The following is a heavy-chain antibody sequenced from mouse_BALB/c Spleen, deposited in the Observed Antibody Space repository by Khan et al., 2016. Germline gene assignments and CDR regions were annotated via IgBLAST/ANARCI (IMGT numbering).Heavy chain of an antibody. CDR2: ISYSGST. CDR1: GYSITSDYA. Sequence: EVQLQESGPGLVKPSQSLSLTCTVTGYSITSDYAWNWIRQFPGNRLEWMGYISYSGSTSYNPSLKRRISITRDTSKNQFFLQLNSVTSEDTATYYCARSDYGEKDAMDYWGQGTSVTVSS. V-gene: IGHV3-2*02. CDR3: ARSDYGEKDAMDY. D-gene: IGHD1-1*01. J-gene: IGHJ4*01.